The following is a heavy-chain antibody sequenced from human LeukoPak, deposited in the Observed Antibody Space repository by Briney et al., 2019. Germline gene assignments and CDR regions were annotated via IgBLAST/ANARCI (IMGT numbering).Heavy chain of an antibody. D-gene: IGHD3-16*01. CDR3: AKDSLADIDY. J-gene: IGHJ4*02. CDR2: ISDSGGST. CDR1: GFTFSSYA. V-gene: IGHV3-23*01. Sequence: GGSLRLSCAASGFTFSSYAMSWVRQAPGKGLEWVSAISDSGGSTYYADSVKGRSTISRDNSKNTLYLQMNSLRAEDTAVYYCAKDSLADIDYWGQGTLVTVSS.